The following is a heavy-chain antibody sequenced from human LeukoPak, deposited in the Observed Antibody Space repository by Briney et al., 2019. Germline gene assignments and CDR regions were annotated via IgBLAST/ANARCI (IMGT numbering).Heavy chain of an antibody. CDR3: ARKWLYYYDSSGYYYGSEYFQH. J-gene: IGHJ1*01. CDR2: ISSSSSYL. Sequence: GGSLRLSCAASGFTFSSYSMNWVRQAPGKGLEWVSSISSSSSYLYYADSVKGRFTISRDNAKNSLYLQMNSLRAEDTAVYYCARKWLYYYDSSGYYYGSEYFQHWGQGTLVTVSS. V-gene: IGHV3-21*01. D-gene: IGHD3-22*01. CDR1: GFTFSSYS.